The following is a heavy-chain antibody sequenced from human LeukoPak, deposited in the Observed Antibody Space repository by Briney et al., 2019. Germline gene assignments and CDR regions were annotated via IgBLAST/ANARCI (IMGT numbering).Heavy chain of an antibody. CDR2: ISGDSAYI. D-gene: IGHD3/OR15-3a*01. CDR1: GFTFSNYA. V-gene: IGHV3-23*01. J-gene: IGHJ4*02. Sequence: GGSLRLSCAASGFTFSNYAMTWVRPAPGKGLEWVSAISGDSAYIYYVDSVKGRFTTSRDNSKNTLYLQMNSLRAEDTAMYYCAKNFGPGKAFYDHWGQGTLVTVSS. CDR3: AKNFGPGKAFYDH.